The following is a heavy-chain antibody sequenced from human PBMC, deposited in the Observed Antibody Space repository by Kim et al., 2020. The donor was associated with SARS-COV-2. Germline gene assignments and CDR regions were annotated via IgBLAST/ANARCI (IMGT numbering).Heavy chain of an antibody. Sequence: GGSLRLSCAASGFTFSSYEMNWVRQAPGKGLEWVSYIIGSGTTIYYADSVRGRFTISRDNDKNSLYLQINSLRAEDTAGYYCARGPNYSPFDYWGQGTL. CDR2: IIGSGTTI. V-gene: IGHV3-48*03. D-gene: IGHD4-4*01. J-gene: IGHJ4*02. CDR1: GFTFSSYE. CDR3: ARGPNYSPFDY.